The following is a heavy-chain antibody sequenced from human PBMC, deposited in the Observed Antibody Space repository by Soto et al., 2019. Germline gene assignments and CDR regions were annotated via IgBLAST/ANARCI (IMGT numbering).Heavy chain of an antibody. J-gene: IGHJ6*02. CDR3: ARDRLSSSWGPNYYYYGMDV. CDR2: TYYRSKWYN. Sequence: PSQTLSLTCAISGDSVSSNSAAWNWIRQSPSRGLEWLGRTYYRSKWYNDYAVSVKSRITINPDTSKNQFSLQLNSVTPEDTAVYYCARDRLSSSWGPNYYYYGMDVWGQGTTVTVSS. D-gene: IGHD6-13*01. CDR1: GDSVSSNSAA. V-gene: IGHV6-1*01.